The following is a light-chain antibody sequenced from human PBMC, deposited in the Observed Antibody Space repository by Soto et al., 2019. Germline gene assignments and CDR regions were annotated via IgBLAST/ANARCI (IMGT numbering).Light chain of an antibody. J-gene: IGLJ1*01. CDR2: SYD. V-gene: IGLV1-44*01. Sequence: QSALTQPPSASGTPGQRVTISCSTSSSNLGDNTVNWYQQVPGAAPKLLIYSYDQRPSGVPDRFSGSKSGTSASLAISGLQSEDEADYYCAAWDASLDGYVFGTGTKVNVL. CDR1: SSNLGDNT. CDR3: AAWDASLDGYV.